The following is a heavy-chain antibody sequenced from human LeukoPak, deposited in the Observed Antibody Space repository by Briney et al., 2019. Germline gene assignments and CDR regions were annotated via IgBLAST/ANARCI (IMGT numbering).Heavy chain of an antibody. J-gene: IGHJ4*02. CDR3: ARGGNYYLDY. CDR1: GFIFSTSW. CDR2: MNSDGTTI. Sequence: GGSLRLSCVASGFIFSTSWVHWIRQTPGRGLVWVSRMNSDGTTINYGDSVKGRFTTSRGNAKSTLYLQMNSLRAEDTAVYYCARGGNYYLDYWGQGTLVTVSS. V-gene: IGHV3-74*01. D-gene: IGHD1-1*01.